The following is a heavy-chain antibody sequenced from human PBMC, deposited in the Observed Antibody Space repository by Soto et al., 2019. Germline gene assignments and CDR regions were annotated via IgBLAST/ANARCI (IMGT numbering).Heavy chain of an antibody. V-gene: IGHV4-59*08. CDR3: ARHGFGPLHGLVDV. CDR1: GGSITNYY. J-gene: IGHJ6*02. CDR2: INYDGYS. Sequence: QVQLQESGPGLVKPSETLSLTCTVSGGSITNYYCSWFRQPPGKGLEWIGYINYDGYSAYNLSLKRRVTLSMYASKTQFSLMLESVTATDTAVYYCARHGFGPLHGLVDVWSPGTTVIVSS. D-gene: IGHD3-10*01.